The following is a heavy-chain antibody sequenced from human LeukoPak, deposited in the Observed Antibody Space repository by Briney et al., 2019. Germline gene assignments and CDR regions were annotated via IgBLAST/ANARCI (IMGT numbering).Heavy chain of an antibody. CDR3: AKSNGRSRWYEYFDN. D-gene: IGHD6-13*01. J-gene: IGHJ4*02. V-gene: IGHV3-23*01. CDR1: GFTFSSYA. Sequence: GGSLSLSCAASGFTFSSYAMGWVRQAPGKGLEWVSAISGSGGSTYYADSVKVRFTISRDNSKNTLYRQMDRRRAEDPAVYYCAKSNGRSRWYEYFDNWGQGTLVTVSP. CDR2: ISGSGGST.